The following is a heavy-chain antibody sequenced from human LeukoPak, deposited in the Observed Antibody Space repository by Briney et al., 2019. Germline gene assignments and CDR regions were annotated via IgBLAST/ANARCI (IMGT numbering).Heavy chain of an antibody. Sequence: SVKVSCKASGDTFNSYAISWVRQAPGQGLEWMGGIIPIFGTANYAQKFQGRVTITTDESTSTAYMELSSLRAEDTAMYYCARVSGEVAGSEYRWFDPWGQGTLVTVSS. CDR2: IIPIFGTA. CDR3: ARVSGEVAGSEYRWFDP. CDR1: GDTFNSYA. D-gene: IGHD2/OR15-2a*01. J-gene: IGHJ5*02. V-gene: IGHV1-69*05.